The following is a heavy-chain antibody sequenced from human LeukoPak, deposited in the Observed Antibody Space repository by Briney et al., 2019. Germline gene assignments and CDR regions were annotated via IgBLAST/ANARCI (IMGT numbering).Heavy chain of an antibody. CDR1: GFTFSRYW. CDR3: VSPLLRGD. V-gene: IGHV3-74*01. D-gene: IGHD3-10*01. CDR2: INSDGSTT. J-gene: IGHJ4*02. Sequence: GGSLRLSCGASGFTFSRYWMHWVRQAPGKGLVWVSRINSDGSTTTYADSVKGRFTISRDNAKNTLHLQMNSLRAEDTAVYYCVSPLLRGDWDQGALVTVSS.